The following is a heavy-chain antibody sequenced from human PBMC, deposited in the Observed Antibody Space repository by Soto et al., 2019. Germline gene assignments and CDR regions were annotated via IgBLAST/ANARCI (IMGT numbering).Heavy chain of an antibody. V-gene: IGHV4-61*01. J-gene: IGHJ5*02. CDR2: IYYSGST. CDR3: ARDRSASGYNWFDP. CDR1: GGSVSSGSYY. D-gene: IGHD3-3*01. Sequence: PSETLSLTCTVSGGSVSSGSYYWSWIRQPPGKGLEWIGYIYYSGSTNYNPSLKSRVTISVDTSKNQFSLKLSSVTAADTAVYYCARDRSASGYNWFDPWGQGTLVTVSS.